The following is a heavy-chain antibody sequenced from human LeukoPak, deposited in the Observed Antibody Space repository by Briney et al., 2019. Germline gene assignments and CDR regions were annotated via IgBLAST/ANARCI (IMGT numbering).Heavy chain of an antibody. CDR3: ARVGSPGIATWVY. CDR2: INANSGGT. CDR1: GYTFTGYY. J-gene: IGHJ4*02. D-gene: IGHD6-13*01. Sequence: GASVKVSCKASGYTFTGYYMHWVRQAPGQGLEWMGWINANSGGTDYPQKFQGRVTMTRDTSINTAYMELSRLRSDDTAVYYCARVGSPGIATWVYWGQGTLVTVSS. V-gene: IGHV1-2*02.